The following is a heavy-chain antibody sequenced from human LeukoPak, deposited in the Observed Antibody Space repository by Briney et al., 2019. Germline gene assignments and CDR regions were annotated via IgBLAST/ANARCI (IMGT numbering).Heavy chain of an antibody. Sequence: GGSLRLSCAASGFSFSDYWMNWVRQAPGKGLERVANMKEDGSEKYCVDCVKGRFTISRDNAKNSLYLQMNSLRAEDTAVYYCARGPNYGSRSDFFDFWGQGTLVTVSS. CDR3: ARGPNYGSRSDFFDF. CDR2: MKEDGSEK. V-gene: IGHV3-7*03. J-gene: IGHJ4*02. D-gene: IGHD3-10*01. CDR1: GFSFSDYW.